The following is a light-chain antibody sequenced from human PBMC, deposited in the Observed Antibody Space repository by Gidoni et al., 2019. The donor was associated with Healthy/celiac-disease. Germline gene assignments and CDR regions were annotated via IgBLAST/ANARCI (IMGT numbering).Light chain of an antibody. V-gene: IGKV3-20*01. CDR1: QSVSSSY. J-gene: IGKJ2*02. CDR2: GAS. Sequence: ESVLTQPPGTLSLSPGERATLSCRASQSVSSSYLAWYQQKPGQAPRLLIYGASSRATGIPDRFSGSGSGTDFTLTISRLEPEDFAVYYCQQYGSSSTFGQGTKLEIK. CDR3: QQYGSSST.